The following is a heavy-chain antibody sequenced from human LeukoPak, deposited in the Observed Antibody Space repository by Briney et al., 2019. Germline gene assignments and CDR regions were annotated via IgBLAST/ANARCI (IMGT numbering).Heavy chain of an antibody. Sequence: SVKVSCKASGGTFSSYAISWVRQAPGQGLEWMGGIIPIFGTANYAQKFQGRVTITADESTSTAYMELSSLRSEDTAVYYCARSESTLFDAFDIWGQGTMVTVSS. CDR2: IIPIFGTA. V-gene: IGHV1-69*13. J-gene: IGHJ3*02. D-gene: IGHD3-10*01. CDR1: GGTFSSYA. CDR3: ARSESTLFDAFDI.